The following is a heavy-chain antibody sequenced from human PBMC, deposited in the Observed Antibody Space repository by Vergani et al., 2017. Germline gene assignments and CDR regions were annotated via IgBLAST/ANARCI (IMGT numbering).Heavy chain of an antibody. CDR3: ASGKYYSDSTSHFRGRYFDV. CDR2: ISPGASTV. CDR1: GFKFSDHY. J-gene: IGHJ2*01. D-gene: IGHD3-16*01. V-gene: IGHV3-11*04. Sequence: LEESGGGSVKPGGSLRLSCAASGFKFSDHYMSWIRQAPGKGLEWVSHISPGASTVSYTDSVTGRFTVSRDNDNNSLTLDMTTLRVEDTAVYYCASGKYYSDSTSHFRGRYFDVWGRGTLVTVPS.